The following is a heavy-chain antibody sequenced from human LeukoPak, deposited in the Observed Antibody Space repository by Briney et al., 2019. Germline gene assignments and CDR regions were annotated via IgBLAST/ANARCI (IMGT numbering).Heavy chain of an antibody. CDR2: ISSSGYTI. V-gene: IGHV3-11*01. Sequence: SGGSLRLSCAASGFIFSDYYMSWIRQAPGKGLEWVSYISSSGYTIYYADSVKGRFTISRDNAKNSLYLQMNSLRAEDTAVYYCARVHYYSVDVWGQGTTVTVSS. J-gene: IGHJ6*02. CDR3: ARVHYYSVDV. CDR1: GFIFSDYY.